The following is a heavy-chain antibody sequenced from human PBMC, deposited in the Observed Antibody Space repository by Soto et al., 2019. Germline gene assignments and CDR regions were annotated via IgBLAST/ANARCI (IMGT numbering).Heavy chain of an antibody. CDR1: GYTFSNYA. J-gene: IGHJ4*02. Sequence: QVQLVQSGAELKKPGASVKVSCKASGYTFSNYAMNWVRQATGQGPEWIGWVHPNNGDTGDAQKFQGRVTLTTDISTTTAYMELTSLRSEDTAIYYCAKVSRKGSAIDFDYWGQGTLITVSS. D-gene: IGHD3-10*01. CDR2: VHPNNGDT. V-gene: IGHV1-8*01. CDR3: AKVSRKGSAIDFDY.